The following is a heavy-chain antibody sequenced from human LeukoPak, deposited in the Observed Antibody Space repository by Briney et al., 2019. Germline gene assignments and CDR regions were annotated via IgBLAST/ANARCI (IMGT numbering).Heavy chain of an antibody. CDR3: ADDSSGYHSFDY. CDR2: IYYRGST. D-gene: IGHD3-22*01. CDR1: GGSISSSSYY. J-gene: IGHJ4*02. V-gene: IGHV4-39*01. Sequence: SETLSLTCTVSGGSISSSSYYWGWIRQPSGKGLEWIGSIYYRGSTYYNPSLRSRVTISVDTSKNQFSLNLSSVTAADTAVYYCADDSSGYHSFDYWGQGTLVTVSS.